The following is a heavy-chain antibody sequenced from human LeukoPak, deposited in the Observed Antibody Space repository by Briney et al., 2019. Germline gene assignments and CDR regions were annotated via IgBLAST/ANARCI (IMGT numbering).Heavy chain of an antibody. D-gene: IGHD2-2*01. J-gene: IGHJ6*02. CDR3: ARDNLARTDQLLSSHYYGMDV. CDR1: GGSFSGYY. Sequence: SETLSRTCAVYGGSFSGYYWSWIRQPPGKGLEWIGEINHSGSTNYNPSLKSRVTISVDTSKNQFSLKLSSVTAADTAVYYCARDNLARTDQLLSSHYYGMDVWGQGTTVTVSS. CDR2: INHSGST. V-gene: IGHV4-34*01.